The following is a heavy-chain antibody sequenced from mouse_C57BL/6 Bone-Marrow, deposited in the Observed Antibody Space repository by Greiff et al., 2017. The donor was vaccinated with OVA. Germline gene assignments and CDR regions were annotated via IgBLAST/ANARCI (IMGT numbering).Heavy chain of an antibody. D-gene: IGHD2-4*01. CDR1: GFTFSDYY. V-gene: IGHV5-12*01. J-gene: IGHJ4*01. CDR3: ARQSLYYDYDVDAMDY. CDR2: ISNGGGST. Sequence: EVKVEESGGGLVQPGGSLKLSCAASGFTFSDYYMYWVRQTPEKRLEWVAYISNGGGSTYYPDTVKGRFTISRDNAKNTLYLQMSRLKSEDTAMYYCARQSLYYDYDVDAMDYWGQGTSVTVSS.